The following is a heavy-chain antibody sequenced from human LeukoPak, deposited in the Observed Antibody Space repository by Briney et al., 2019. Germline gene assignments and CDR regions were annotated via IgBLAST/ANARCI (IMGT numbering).Heavy chain of an antibody. J-gene: IGHJ5*02. Sequence: PSETLSLTCAVSGGSISSGGYSWSWIRQPPGKGLEWIGYIYYSGSTYYNPSLKSRVTISVDTSKNQFSLKLSSVTATDTAVYYCARVRAGIWFGELGVNWFDPWGQGTLVTVSS. D-gene: IGHD3-10*01. CDR3: ARVRAGIWFGELGVNWFDP. CDR2: IYYSGST. V-gene: IGHV4-30-4*07. CDR1: GGSISSGGYS.